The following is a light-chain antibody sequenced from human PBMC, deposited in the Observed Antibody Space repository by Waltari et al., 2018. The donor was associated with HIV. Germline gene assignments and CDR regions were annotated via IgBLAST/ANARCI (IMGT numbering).Light chain of an antibody. CDR2: GAS. CDR3: QQYGSSPRT. Sequence: EMGLTQSPGTLSLSPGERATLSCRASQSVSSCYLAWYQQKPGQAPRLLIYGASSRATGIPDRFSGSGSGTDFTLSISRLEPEDFAVYYCQQYGSSPRTFGQGSKVEIK. J-gene: IGKJ1*01. V-gene: IGKV3-20*01. CDR1: QSVSSCY.